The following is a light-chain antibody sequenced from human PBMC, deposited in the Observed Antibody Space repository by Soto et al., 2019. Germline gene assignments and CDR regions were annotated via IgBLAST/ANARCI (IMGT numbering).Light chain of an antibody. CDR3: QQYGSARFT. Sequence: EVVLTQSPGTLSLSPGERATLSCRASQTVTTSQLTWFQQKPGQAPRLLIYAASIRAAGIPDRFSGSGSGTDCTLTISRLEPEDFAVYYWQQYGSARFTCGGGTKVEIK. CDR1: QTVTTSQ. CDR2: AAS. J-gene: IGKJ4*01. V-gene: IGKV3-20*01.